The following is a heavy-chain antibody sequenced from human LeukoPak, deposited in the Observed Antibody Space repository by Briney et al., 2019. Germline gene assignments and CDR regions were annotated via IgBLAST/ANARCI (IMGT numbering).Heavy chain of an antibody. V-gene: IGHV3-23*01. CDR3: AKDSLRERIVGSTTRGVNDY. D-gene: IGHD1-26*01. Sequence: GGSLRLSCAASGFTFSSYAMSWVRQAPGKGLEWVSGISVSGGSTYYADSVKGRFTISRDNSKNTLYLQMNSLRAEDTAVYYCAKDSLRERIVGSTTRGVNDYWGQGTLVTVSS. CDR2: ISVSGGST. CDR1: GFTFSSYA. J-gene: IGHJ4*02.